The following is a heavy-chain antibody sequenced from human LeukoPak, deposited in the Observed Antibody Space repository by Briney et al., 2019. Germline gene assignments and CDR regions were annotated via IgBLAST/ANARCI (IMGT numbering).Heavy chain of an antibody. CDR3: AREGGPYRPLDY. CDR1: GGSFTNTNY. V-gene: IGHV4-4*02. J-gene: IGHJ4*02. Sequence: SETLSLTCGVSGGSFTNTNYWTWVRQPPGKGPDWIGEVNLPGSTNYNPSLMGRVAISVDTSENHLSLQLTSVTAADTAVYYCAREGGPYRPLDYSGQGTLVTVSS. CDR2: VNLPGST.